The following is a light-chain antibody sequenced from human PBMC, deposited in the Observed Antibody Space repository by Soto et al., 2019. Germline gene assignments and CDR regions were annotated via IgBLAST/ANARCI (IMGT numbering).Light chain of an antibody. Sequence: ETVLTQSPGTLSLSPGERATLSCRASQTIRSNYLARYRQTPGQAPRLLIYGASNRATGIADRFSGSGSGTDFTLITSRLEPEAFALYYCQQYGSSPWTFGQGTKVEIK. CDR3: QQYGSSPWT. V-gene: IGKV3-20*01. J-gene: IGKJ1*01. CDR1: QTIRSNY. CDR2: GAS.